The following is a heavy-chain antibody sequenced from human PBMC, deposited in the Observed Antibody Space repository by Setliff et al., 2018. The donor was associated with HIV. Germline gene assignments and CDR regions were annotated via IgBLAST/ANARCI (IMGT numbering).Heavy chain of an antibody. J-gene: IGHJ6*03. CDR1: GFSFSLYA. Sequence: PGGSLRLSCKATGFSFSLYAMSWVRQAPGKGLEWVSFISTSGSPIYYADSVKGRFTISRDNAKNSLYLQMHSLRAEDTAIYYCAKMTPSYYFYYMDVWGKGTTVTV. D-gene: IGHD2-15*01. CDR2: ISTSGSPI. V-gene: IGHV3-11*04. CDR3: AKMTPSYYFYYMDV.